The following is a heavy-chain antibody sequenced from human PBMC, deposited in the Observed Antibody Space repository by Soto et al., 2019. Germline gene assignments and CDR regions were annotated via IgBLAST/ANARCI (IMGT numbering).Heavy chain of an antibody. J-gene: IGHJ5*02. V-gene: IGHV4-34*01. CDR2: INHSGST. D-gene: IGHD6-13*01. Sequence: QVQLQQWGAGLLKPSETLSLTCAVYGGSFSGYYWSWIRQPPGKGLEWIGEINHSGSTNYNPSLKSRVTISVDTSKNQFSLKLSSVTAADTAVYYCARGSIAAAVHQWFDPWGQGTLVTVSS. CDR3: ARGSIAAAVHQWFDP. CDR1: GGSFSGYY.